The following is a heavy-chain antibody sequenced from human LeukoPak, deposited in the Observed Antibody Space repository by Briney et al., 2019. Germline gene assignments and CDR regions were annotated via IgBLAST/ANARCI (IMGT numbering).Heavy chain of an antibody. CDR2: IKQDGSEK. CDR1: GFTFSSYW. Sequence: PGGSLRLSCAASGFTFSSYWMSWVRQAPGKGLEWVANIKQDGSEKYYVDSVKGRFTISRDNAKNSLYLQMNSLRAEDTAVYYCARDYSSGWWGGSLPDYWGQGTLVTVSS. J-gene: IGHJ4*02. V-gene: IGHV3-7*01. CDR3: ARDYSSGWWGGSLPDY. D-gene: IGHD6-19*01.